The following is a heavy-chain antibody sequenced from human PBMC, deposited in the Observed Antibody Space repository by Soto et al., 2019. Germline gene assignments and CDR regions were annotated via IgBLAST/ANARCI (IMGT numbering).Heavy chain of an antibody. V-gene: IGHV4-34*01. CDR1: GGSFSGYY. CDR3: AGMYGYYGSGSCQAGPDYYYMDV. D-gene: IGHD3-10*01. J-gene: IGHJ6*03. Sequence: PSETLSLTCAVYGGSFSGYYWSWIRQPPGKGLEWIGEINHSGSTNYNPSLKSRVTISVDTSKNQFSLKLSSVTAADTAVYYCAGMYGYYGSGSCQAGPDYYYMDVWGKGTTVTVSS. CDR2: INHSGST.